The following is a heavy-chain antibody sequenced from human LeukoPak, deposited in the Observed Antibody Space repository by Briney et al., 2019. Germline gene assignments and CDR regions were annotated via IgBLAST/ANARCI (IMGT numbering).Heavy chain of an antibody. CDR1: GYTLTELS. Sequence: ASVKVSCKVSGYTLTELSMHWVRQAPGKGLEWMGGFDPEDGETIYAQEFQGRVTMTEDTSTDTAYMELSSLRSEDTAVYYCAAAYCSSTSCRSSWFDPWGQGTLVTVSS. J-gene: IGHJ5*02. CDR2: FDPEDGET. CDR3: AAAYCSSTSCRSSWFDP. V-gene: IGHV1-24*01. D-gene: IGHD2-2*01.